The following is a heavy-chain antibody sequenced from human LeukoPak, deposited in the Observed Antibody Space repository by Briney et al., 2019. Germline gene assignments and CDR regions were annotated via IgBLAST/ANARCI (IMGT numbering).Heavy chain of an antibody. J-gene: IGHJ4*02. CDR2: ISSSSSYI. D-gene: IGHD3-22*01. CDR1: GFTFSSYS. V-gene: IGHV3-21*01. Sequence: GGSLRLSCAASGFTFSSYSMNWVRQAPGKGLEWVSSISSSSSYIYYADSVKGRFTISRDNAKNSLYLQMNSLRAEDTAVYYCARDLYYYDSSIGYWGQGTLVTVSS. CDR3: ARDLYYYDSSIGY.